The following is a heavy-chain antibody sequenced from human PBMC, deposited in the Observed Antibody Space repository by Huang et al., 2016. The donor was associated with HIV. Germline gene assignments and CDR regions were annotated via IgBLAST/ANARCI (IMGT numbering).Heavy chain of an antibody. CDR2: SIPLFLAP. CDR1: GGSFSDQI. CDR3: AMSLRYQYDSRSYWGRYFDY. D-gene: IGHD3-16*01. J-gene: IGHJ4*02. Sequence: QVQLEQSGPAVRKPGSSVKVSCQASGGSFSDQIISWVRQAPGERFEWLGGSIPLFLAPAYAQEFKGRVTITADESTSTIYMERNSLTSEDTAVYYCAMSLRYQYDSRSYWGRYFDYWGQGTLVTVSS. V-gene: IGHV1-69*01.